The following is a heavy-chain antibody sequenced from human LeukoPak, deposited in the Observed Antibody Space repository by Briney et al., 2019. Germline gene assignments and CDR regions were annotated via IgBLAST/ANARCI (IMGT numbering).Heavy chain of an antibody. Sequence: GGSLILSCAASGFTFSSYSMNWVRQAPGKGLEWVSYISSSSSTIYYADSVKGRFTISRDNAKNSLYLQMNSLRAEDTALFYCAKSGDQVTVTKLDYWGQGTLVTVSS. CDR2: ISSSSSTI. V-gene: IGHV3-48*01. CDR3: AKSGDQVTVTKLDY. CDR1: GFTFSSYS. J-gene: IGHJ4*02. D-gene: IGHD4-17*01.